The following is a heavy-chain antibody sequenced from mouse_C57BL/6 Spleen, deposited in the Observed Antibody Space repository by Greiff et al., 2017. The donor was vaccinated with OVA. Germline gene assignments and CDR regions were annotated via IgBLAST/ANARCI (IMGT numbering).Heavy chain of an antibody. CDR1: GYTFTSYW. J-gene: IGHJ3*01. CDR3: ARTSSGYGAY. V-gene: IGHV1-61*01. D-gene: IGHD3-2*02. CDR2: IYPSDSET. Sequence: QVHVKQPGAELVRPGSSVKLSCKASGYTFTSYWMDWVKQRPGQGLEWIGNIYPSDSETHYNQKFKDKATLTVDKSSSTAYMQLSSLTSEDSAVYYCARTSSGYGAYWGQGTLVTVSA.